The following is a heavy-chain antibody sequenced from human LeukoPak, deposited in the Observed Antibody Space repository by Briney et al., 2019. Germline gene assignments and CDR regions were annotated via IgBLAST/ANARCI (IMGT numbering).Heavy chain of an antibody. V-gene: IGHV1-24*01. CDR3: ATKGGEWLVPYYFDY. CDR1: GYTLTELS. J-gene: IGHJ4*02. D-gene: IGHD6-19*01. CDR2: FDPEDGET. Sequence: ASVKVSCKVSGYTLTELSMHWVRQAPGKGLEWMGGFDPEDGETIYAQKFQGRVAVTEDTSTDTAYMELSSLRSEDTAVYYCATKGGEWLVPYYFDYWGQGTLVTVSS.